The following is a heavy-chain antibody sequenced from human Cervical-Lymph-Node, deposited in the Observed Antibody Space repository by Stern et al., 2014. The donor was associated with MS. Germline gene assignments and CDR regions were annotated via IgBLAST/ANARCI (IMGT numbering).Heavy chain of an antibody. J-gene: IGHJ4*02. CDR2: IRSKSNGYTT. Sequence: EVQLVESGGGLVQPGGSLKLSCAASGILFSGASMHWVRQPSGKGLEWIGRIRSKSNGYTTTYTASVKGRFPISRDDSEKMTFLQMNGLKIEDTAVYYCVSDGSGWRNWGQGTLVTVSS. V-gene: IGHV3-73*01. CDR1: GILFSGAS. CDR3: VSDGSGWRN. D-gene: IGHD3-10*01.